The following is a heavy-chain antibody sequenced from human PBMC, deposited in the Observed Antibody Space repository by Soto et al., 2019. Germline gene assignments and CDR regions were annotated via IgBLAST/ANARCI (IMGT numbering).Heavy chain of an antibody. CDR1: GGSISSGGYY. CDR3: ARMMVTTYSYFDY. J-gene: IGHJ4*02. V-gene: IGHV4-31*03. Sequence: SETLSLTCTVSGGSISSGGYYWSWIRQHPGKGLEWIGCIYYSGSTYYNPSPKSRVTISVDTSKNQFSLKLSSVTAADTAVYYCARMMVTTYSYFDYWGQGTLVTVSS. D-gene: IGHD4-17*01. CDR2: IYYSGST.